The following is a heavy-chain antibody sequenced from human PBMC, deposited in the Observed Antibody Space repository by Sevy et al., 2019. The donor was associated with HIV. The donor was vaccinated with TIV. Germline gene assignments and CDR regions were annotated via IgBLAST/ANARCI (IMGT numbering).Heavy chain of an antibody. V-gene: IGHV4-39*01. CDR2: IYYSGST. Sequence: SETLSLTCTVSGGSISSSSYYWGWIRQPPGKGLEWSGSIYYSGSTYYNPSLKSRVTISVATSKNQFSLKPSSVTAADTAVYYCAPQLVKGGDYYYGMDVWGQGTTVTVSS. J-gene: IGHJ6*02. D-gene: IGHD6-13*01. CDR1: GGSISSSSYY. CDR3: APQLVKGGDYYYGMDV.